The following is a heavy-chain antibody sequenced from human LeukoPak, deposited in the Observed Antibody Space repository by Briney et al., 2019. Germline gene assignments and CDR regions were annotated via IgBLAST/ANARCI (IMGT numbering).Heavy chain of an antibody. D-gene: IGHD6-13*01. V-gene: IGHV3-23*01. J-gene: IGHJ4*02. CDR1: GLTFSSYA. CDR3: AKRTSGSSWYSSDY. Sequence: GRSLRLSCAASGLTFSSYAMRWVRQTPGKGLEWVSTMSGDATSTYYADSVKGRFTISRDNSKNTLYLQMNSLRAEDTAVYYCAKRTSGSSWYSSDYWGQGTLVTVSS. CDR2: MSGDATST.